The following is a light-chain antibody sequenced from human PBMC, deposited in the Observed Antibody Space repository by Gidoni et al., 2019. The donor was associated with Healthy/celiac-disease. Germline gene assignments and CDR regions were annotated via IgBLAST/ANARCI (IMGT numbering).Light chain of an antibody. CDR2: LGS. Sequence: DIVMTQSPLSLPVTPGEPASISCRSSQSLLHSNGYDCLDWYLQKPGQSPQLLIYLGSNRASGVPDRFSGSGSGTDFALKISRVEAEDVGDYYCMQALQTPYTFGQGTKLEIK. CDR1: QSLLHSNGYDC. J-gene: IGKJ2*01. V-gene: IGKV2-28*01. CDR3: MQALQTPYT.